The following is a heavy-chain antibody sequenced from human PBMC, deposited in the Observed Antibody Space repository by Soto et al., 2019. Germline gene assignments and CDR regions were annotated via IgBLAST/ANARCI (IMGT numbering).Heavy chain of an antibody. V-gene: IGHV3-23*01. Sequence: GGSLRLSCAASGFTFSSDAMSWFRQAPWKWLEWVSAISGSGGSTYYADSVKGRFTISRDNSKNTLYLQMNSLRAEDTAVYYCAKRVITIFGVVIMRYFDYWGQGTLVTVSS. J-gene: IGHJ4*02. CDR1: GFTFSSDA. D-gene: IGHD3-3*01. CDR3: AKRVITIFGVVIMRYFDY. CDR2: ISGSGGST.